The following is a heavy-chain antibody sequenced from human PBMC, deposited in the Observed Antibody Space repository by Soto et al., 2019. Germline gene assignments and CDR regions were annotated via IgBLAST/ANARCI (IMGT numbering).Heavy chain of an antibody. CDR2: FYYTGST. CDR1: GGSVSSGNYY. CDR3: ARSMHYSDGSNYSPFDY. D-gene: IGHD3-22*01. J-gene: IGHJ4*02. Sequence: QVQLQESGPGLVKPSETPSLTCTVSGGSVSSGNYYWSWIRQPPGKGLEWIGYFYYTGSTNYNPSLKSRVTISIDASKNQFSLRLSSVTAADTAVYYCARSMHYSDGSNYSPFDYWGQGTLVTVSS. V-gene: IGHV4-61*01.